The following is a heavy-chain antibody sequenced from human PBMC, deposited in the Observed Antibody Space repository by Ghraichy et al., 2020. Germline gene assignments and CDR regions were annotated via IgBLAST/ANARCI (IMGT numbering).Heavy chain of an antibody. CDR2: IDYSGNT. CDR1: GGSISSYY. J-gene: IGHJ4*02. D-gene: IGHD6-19*01. Sequence: SQTLSLTCSVSGGSISSYYWNWIRQPPGKGLEWIGYIDYSGNTKYNPSLQSRVTISVDTSKNDFSLKLDSMTAADTTVYYCARSPVTRAGFDYWGQGTLVTVSS. CDR3: ARSPVTRAGFDY. V-gene: IGHV4-59*08.